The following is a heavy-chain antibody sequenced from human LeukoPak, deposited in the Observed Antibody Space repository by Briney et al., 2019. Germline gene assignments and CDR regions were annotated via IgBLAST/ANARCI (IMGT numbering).Heavy chain of an antibody. V-gene: IGHV1-2*02. D-gene: IGHD3-3*01. J-gene: IGHJ6*03. CDR2: INPNSGGT. Sequence: GASVKVSCKASGYTFTGYYMHWVRQAPGQGLEWMGWINPNSGGTNYAQKFQGRVTMTRDTSISTAYMELSRLRSDDTAVYYCARDHDFWSGQEGLGYYYMDVWGKGTTVTVSS. CDR3: ARDHDFWSGQEGLGYYYMDV. CDR1: GYTFTGYY.